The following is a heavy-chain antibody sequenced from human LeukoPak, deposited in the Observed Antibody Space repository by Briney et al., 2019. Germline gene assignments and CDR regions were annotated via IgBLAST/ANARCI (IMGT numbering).Heavy chain of an antibody. Sequence: GGSLRLSCAASGFTFSTYSMNWVRQAPGKGLEWISYISSLSGTINYADSVKGRFTISRDNAKNSLYLHMNSLRAEDTAVYYCARGTPTTRDFDYWGQGTLVTVSS. CDR2: ISSLSGTI. V-gene: IGHV3-48*01. D-gene: IGHD4-11*01. CDR3: ARGTPTTRDFDY. J-gene: IGHJ4*02. CDR1: GFTFSTYS.